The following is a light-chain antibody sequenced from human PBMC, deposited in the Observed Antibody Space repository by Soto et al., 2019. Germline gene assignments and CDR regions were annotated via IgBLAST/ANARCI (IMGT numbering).Light chain of an antibody. Sequence: QSALTQPASVSGSPGQSITISCTGTSSDVGGYNYVSWYQQHLGKAPKLMIYDVSNRPSGVSNRFSGSKSGNTASLTISGLQAEDEADYYCSSYTSSSTVVFAGGTKVTVL. J-gene: IGLJ2*01. CDR3: SSYTSSSTVV. CDR2: DVS. V-gene: IGLV2-14*01. CDR1: SSDVGGYNY.